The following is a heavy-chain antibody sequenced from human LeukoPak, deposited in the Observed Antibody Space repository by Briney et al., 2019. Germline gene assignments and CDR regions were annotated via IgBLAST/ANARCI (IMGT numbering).Heavy chain of an antibody. Sequence: TGGSLRLSCAASGFTFSSYAMHWVRQAPGKGLEWVAVISYDGSNKYYADSVKGRFTISRDNSKNTLYLQMNSLRAEDTAVYYCAKDGGGSSSWFDAFDIWGQGTMVTVSS. V-gene: IGHV3-30-3*01. J-gene: IGHJ3*02. D-gene: IGHD6-13*01. CDR2: ISYDGSNK. CDR3: AKDGGGSSSWFDAFDI. CDR1: GFTFSSYA.